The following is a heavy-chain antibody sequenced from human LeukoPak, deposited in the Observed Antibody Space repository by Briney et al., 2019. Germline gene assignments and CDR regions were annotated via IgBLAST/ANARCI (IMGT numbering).Heavy chain of an antibody. J-gene: IGHJ3*02. CDR2: IYYSGRT. CDR1: GGSISTSSYY. D-gene: IGHD3-10*01. CDR3: ARDQGSGSNDAFDI. V-gene: IGHV4-39*07. Sequence: SETLSLTCTVSGGSISTSSYYWGWIRQPPGKGLEWIGSIYYSGRTYYNPSLKSRVTISVDTSKNQFSLKLSSVTAADTAVYYCARDQGSGSNDAFDIWGQGTMVTVPS.